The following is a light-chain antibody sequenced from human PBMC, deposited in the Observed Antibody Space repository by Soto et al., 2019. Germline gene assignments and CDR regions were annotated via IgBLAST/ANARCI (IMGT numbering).Light chain of an antibody. V-gene: IGKV1-27*01. Sequence: DIPMTQSPSSLSASVGDRITITCRASQGISKYLAWYQQKPGKVPKLLIYAASTLQSGVPSRLSGSGSGTDFTLTISSLQPEDVATYFCQKYKSAPWTFGQGTKVEIK. CDR2: AAS. J-gene: IGKJ1*01. CDR3: QKYKSAPWT. CDR1: QGISKY.